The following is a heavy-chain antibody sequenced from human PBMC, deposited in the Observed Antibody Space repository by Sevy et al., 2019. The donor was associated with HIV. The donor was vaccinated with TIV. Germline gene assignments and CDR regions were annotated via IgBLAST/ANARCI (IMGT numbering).Heavy chain of an antibody. J-gene: IGHJ3*02. CDR1: GFTFSSYA. V-gene: IGHV3-23*01. D-gene: IGHD1-7*01. CDR3: AKDRIWELGDAFDI. CDR2: LSGNGGST. Sequence: GGSLRLSCAASGFTFSSYAMSWVRQAPGKGLEWVSGLSGNGGSTNYADYVKGRFALSRDNSKNTLYLQMNNLRAEDTAIYFCAKDRIWELGDAFDIWGQGTMVTVSS.